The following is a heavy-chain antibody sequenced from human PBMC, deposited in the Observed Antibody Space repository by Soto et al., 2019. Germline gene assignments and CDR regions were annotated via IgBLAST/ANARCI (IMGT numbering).Heavy chain of an antibody. CDR1: GGTCSSYA. V-gene: IGHV1-69*13. J-gene: IGHJ4*02. CDR3: ARALRAYCGGDCPYYFDY. CDR2: IIPIFGTA. D-gene: IGHD2-21*02. Sequence: GASVKVSCKASGGTCSSYAIGWVRQAPGQGLEWMGGIIPIFGTANYAQKFQGRVTITADESTSTAYMELSSLRSEDTAVYYCARALRAYCGGDCPYYFDYWGQGTLVTVSS.